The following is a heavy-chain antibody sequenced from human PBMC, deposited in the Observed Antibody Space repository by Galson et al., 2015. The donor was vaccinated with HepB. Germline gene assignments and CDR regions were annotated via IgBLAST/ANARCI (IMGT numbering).Heavy chain of an antibody. D-gene: IGHD6-6*01. CDR1: GFTFSSYA. J-gene: IGHJ4*02. Sequence: SLRLSCAASGFTFSSYAMHWVRQAPGKGLEWVAVISYDGSNKYYADSVKGRFTISRDNSKNTLYLQMNSLRAEDTAVYYCARDRPSMADFDYWGQGTLVTVSS. V-gene: IGHV3-30-3*01. CDR2: ISYDGSNK. CDR3: ARDRPSMADFDY.